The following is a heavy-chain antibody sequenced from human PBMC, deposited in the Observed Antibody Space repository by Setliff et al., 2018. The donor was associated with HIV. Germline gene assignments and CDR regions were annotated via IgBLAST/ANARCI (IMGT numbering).Heavy chain of an antibody. J-gene: IGHJ5*02. CDR2: INPSGGST. V-gene: IGHV1-46*01. D-gene: IGHD3-22*01. CDR1: GYIFTSYY. Sequence: ASVKVSCKASGYIFTSYYMHWVRQAPGQGLEWLGVINPSGGSTGYAQKFQDRVTMTRDTSTSTVYMELSSLRSEDTAVYFCARGRSGFNWFDTWGQGTLVTVSS. CDR3: ARGRSGFNWFDT.